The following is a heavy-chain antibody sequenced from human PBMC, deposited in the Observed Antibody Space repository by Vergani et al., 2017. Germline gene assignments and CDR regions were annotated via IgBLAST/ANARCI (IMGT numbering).Heavy chain of an antibody. Sequence: QVQLQESGPGLVKPSQTLSLTCTVSGGSISSGGYYWSWIRQHPGKGLEWIGYIYYSGSTYYNPSLKSRLSISVDRSKNQFSLTLSSVTAADTAVYYCARSYNIAEYYFDYWGQGTLVTVSS. CDR1: GGSISSGGYY. D-gene: IGHD5-24*01. CDR2: IYYSGST. J-gene: IGHJ4*02. CDR3: ARSYNIAEYYFDY. V-gene: IGHV4-31*03.